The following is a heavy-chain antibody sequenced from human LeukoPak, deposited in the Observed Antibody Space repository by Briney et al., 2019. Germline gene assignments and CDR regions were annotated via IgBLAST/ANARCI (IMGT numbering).Heavy chain of an antibody. CDR3: ATVKSDYGDPVGWFDP. J-gene: IGHJ5*02. CDR2: ILSTGTT. D-gene: IGHD4-17*01. Sequence: ETGGSLRLSCAVSGFPFSASAMTWVRQAPGKGLEWVSHILSTGTTYYADSVRGRFTISRDNSKNTLYLLMTSLRADDTAVYYCATVKSDYGDPVGWFDPWGQGTLVTVSS. V-gene: IGHV3-23*01. CDR1: GFPFSASA.